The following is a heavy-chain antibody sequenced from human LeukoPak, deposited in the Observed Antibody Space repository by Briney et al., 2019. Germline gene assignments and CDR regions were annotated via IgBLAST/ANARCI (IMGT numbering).Heavy chain of an antibody. Sequence: SETLSLTCAVSGYSISGGYYWGWIRQPPGKGLEWIGSIYHSGSTYYNPSLKSRVTISVDTSKNQFSLKLSSVTAADTAVYYCASPPPSDIVVVPAAIGEYFQHWGQGTLVTVSS. CDR3: ASPPPSDIVVVPAAIGEYFQH. J-gene: IGHJ1*01. CDR2: IYHSGST. CDR1: GYSISGGYY. V-gene: IGHV4-38-2*01. D-gene: IGHD2-2*01.